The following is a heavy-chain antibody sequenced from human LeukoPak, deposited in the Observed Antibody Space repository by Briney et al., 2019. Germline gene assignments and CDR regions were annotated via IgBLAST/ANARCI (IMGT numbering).Heavy chain of an antibody. CDR3: ARRRGSGPDDY. CDR2: IYYSGST. D-gene: IGHD6-19*01. V-gene: IGHV4-39*01. J-gene: IGHJ4*02. CDR1: GGSISSSSYY. Sequence: SETLSLTCTVAGGSISSSSYYWGWIRQPPGEGLEWIGSIYYSGSTYYNPSLKSRVTISVDTSKNQFSLKLSSVTAADTAVYYCARRRGSGPDDYWGQGTLVIVSS.